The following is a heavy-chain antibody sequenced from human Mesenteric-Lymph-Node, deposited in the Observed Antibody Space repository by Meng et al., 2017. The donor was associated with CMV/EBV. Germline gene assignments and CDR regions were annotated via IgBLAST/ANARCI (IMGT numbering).Heavy chain of an antibody. CDR2: ISTRSAL. J-gene: IGHJ5*02. V-gene: IGHV3-48*04. Sequence: GESLKISCAASGFTFSSYSLNWVRQAPGKGLEWVSYISTRSALYYVDSVEGRFTISRDNAKNSLYLQMNSLRAEDTAVYYCAKVGGTGRRIDPWGQGTLVTVSS. CDR1: GFTFSSYS. D-gene: IGHD3-16*01. CDR3: AKVGGTGRRIDP.